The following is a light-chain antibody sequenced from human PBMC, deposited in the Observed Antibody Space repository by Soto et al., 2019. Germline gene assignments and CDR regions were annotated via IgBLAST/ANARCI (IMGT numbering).Light chain of an antibody. CDR3: QQRSIWPWA. Sequence: EIVLTQSPATLSMSPGETVTLSCRASQSVSRDLVWFQQKPGQAPRLLIYDISSRAAGIPARFSGRGSGTDFTLTVSGLEPEDFAVYYCQQRSIWPWAFGQGTKVEV. CDR2: DIS. V-gene: IGKV3-11*01. J-gene: IGKJ1*01. CDR1: QSVSRD.